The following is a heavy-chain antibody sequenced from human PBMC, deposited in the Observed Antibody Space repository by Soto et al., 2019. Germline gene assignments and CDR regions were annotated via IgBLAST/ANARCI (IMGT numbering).Heavy chain of an antibody. CDR1: GGSFSGYY. CDR3: ATSSGYIDY. D-gene: IGHD6-19*01. J-gene: IGHJ4*02. Sequence: QVQLQQWGAGLLKPSETLSLTCAVYGGSFSGYYWSWIRQPPGKGLEWIGEINHSGSTNYNPSLNXRXTXLVDTSKNQFSLKLSSVTAADTAVYYCATSSGYIDYWGQGTLVTVSS. CDR2: INHSGST. V-gene: IGHV4-34*01.